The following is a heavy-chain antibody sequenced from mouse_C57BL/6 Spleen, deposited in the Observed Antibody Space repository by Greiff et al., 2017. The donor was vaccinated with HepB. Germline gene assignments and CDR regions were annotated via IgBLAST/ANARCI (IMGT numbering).Heavy chain of an antibody. J-gene: IGHJ3*01. Sequence: LKQPGAELVKPGASVKVSCKASGYTFTSYWMHWVKQRPGQGLEWIGRIHPSDSDTNYNQKFKGKATLTVDKSSSTAYMQLSSLTSEDSAVYYCATGGLLRDWFAYWGQGTLVTVSA. CDR2: IHPSDSDT. D-gene: IGHD2-3*01. CDR1: GYTFTSYW. CDR3: ATGGLLRDWFAY. V-gene: IGHV1-74*01.